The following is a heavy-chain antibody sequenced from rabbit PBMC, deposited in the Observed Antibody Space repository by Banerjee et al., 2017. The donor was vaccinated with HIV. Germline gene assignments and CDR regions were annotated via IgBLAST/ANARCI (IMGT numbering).Heavy chain of an antibody. CDR1: GFSFSSSYY. Sequence: QSLEESGGDLVKPEGSLTLTCTASGFSFSSSYYMCWVRQAPGKGLEWIACTRAAGNGNTYYASWAKGRFTISKTSTTVSLQMTSLTAADTATYFCARSATMDIAFKLWGPGTLVTVS. D-gene: IGHD5-1*01. V-gene: IGHV1S40*01. CDR3: ARSATMDIAFKL. J-gene: IGHJ4*01. CDR2: TRAAGNGNT.